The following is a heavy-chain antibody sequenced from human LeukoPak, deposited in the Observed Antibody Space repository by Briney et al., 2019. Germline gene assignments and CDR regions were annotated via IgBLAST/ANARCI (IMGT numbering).Heavy chain of an antibody. Sequence: GGSLRLSCAASGFTFSDYYMSWIRQAPGKGLEWVSYISSSGSTIYYADSVKGRFTISRDNSKNTLYLQMNSLRAEDTAVYYCAKDQWGSSGDYNFDYWGQGTLVTVSS. CDR2: ISSSGSTI. CDR3: AKDQWGSSGDYNFDY. V-gene: IGHV3-11*04. CDR1: GFTFSDYY. D-gene: IGHD4-17*01. J-gene: IGHJ4*02.